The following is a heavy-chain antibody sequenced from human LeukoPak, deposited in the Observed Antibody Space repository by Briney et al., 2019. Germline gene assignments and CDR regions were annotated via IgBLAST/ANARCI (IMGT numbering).Heavy chain of an antibody. CDR1: GYTFTGHY. D-gene: IGHD1-26*01. J-gene: IGHJ3*02. Sequence: ASAKVSCKASGYTFTGHYMHWVRQAPGQGLEWMGWINPNSGGTNYAQKFQGRVTMTRDTSISTAYMELSRLRSDDTAVYYCARVREPRNYDAFDIWGQGTMVTVSS. CDR2: INPNSGGT. CDR3: ARVREPRNYDAFDI. V-gene: IGHV1-2*02.